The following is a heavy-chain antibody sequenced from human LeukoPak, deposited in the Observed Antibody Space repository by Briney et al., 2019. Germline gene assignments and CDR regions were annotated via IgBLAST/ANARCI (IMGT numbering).Heavy chain of an antibody. Sequence: SETLSLTCAVYGGSFSGYYWSWIRQPPWKGLEWIGEINHSGSTNYNPSLESRVTISVDTSKNQFSLKLSSVTAADTAVYFCARASTLGDYLDYWGQGTLVTVSS. CDR3: ARASTLGDYLDY. D-gene: IGHD5/OR15-5a*01. CDR2: INHSGST. J-gene: IGHJ4*02. CDR1: GGSFSGYY. V-gene: IGHV4-34*01.